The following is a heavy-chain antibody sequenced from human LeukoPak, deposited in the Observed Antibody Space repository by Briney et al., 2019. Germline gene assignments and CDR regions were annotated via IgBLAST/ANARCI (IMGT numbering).Heavy chain of an antibody. CDR2: IYYTGST. CDR1: GGSISSLY. V-gene: IGHV4-59*08. J-gene: IGHJ4*02. Sequence: KPSETLSLTCSVSGGSISSLYWSWIRQPPGKGLEWIGYIYYTGSTNYNPSLKSRVTMFVDKSKNQFSLRLSSVTAADTAVYYCARHRAYSSSSPFDYWGRGTLVTVSS. D-gene: IGHD6-6*01. CDR3: ARHRAYSSSSPFDY.